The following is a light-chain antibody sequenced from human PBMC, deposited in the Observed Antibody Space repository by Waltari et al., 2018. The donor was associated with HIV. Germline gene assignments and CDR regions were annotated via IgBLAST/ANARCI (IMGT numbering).Light chain of an antibody. CDR2: GAS. V-gene: IGKV1-39*01. Sequence: DIQMTQSPSSLSASVRDRVTITCRASRSINTYLNWYQQKPGKAPNLLIFGASTVHSGVPSRFSGSGSGTEFTLTISSLQPEDFAIYYCQQSYNSPHTCGQGTKLEIK. CDR3: QQSYNSPHT. CDR1: RSINTY. J-gene: IGKJ2*01.